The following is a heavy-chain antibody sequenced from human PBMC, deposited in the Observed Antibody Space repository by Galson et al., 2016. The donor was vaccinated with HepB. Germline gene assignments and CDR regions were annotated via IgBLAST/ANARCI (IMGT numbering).Heavy chain of an antibody. CDR1: GVTVSNNY. CDR3: AKDMRGFNRPHDY. CDR2: ISGNSDSR. Sequence: PRLSCAASGVTVSNNYMTWVRQAPGKGPEWVSGISGNSDSRYHVDSVKGRFTISRDNSENTLYLQMNSLRVEDTAIYYCAKDMRGFNRPHDYWGQGTLVTVSS. J-gene: IGHJ4*02. V-gene: IGHV3-23*01. D-gene: IGHD6-25*01.